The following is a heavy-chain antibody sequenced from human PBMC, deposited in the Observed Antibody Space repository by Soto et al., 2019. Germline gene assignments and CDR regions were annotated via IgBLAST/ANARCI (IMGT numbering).Heavy chain of an antibody. CDR1: GYTFTGYY. D-gene: IGHD3-9*01. V-gene: IGHV1-2*02. CDR3: ARDYDILTGYNYFDY. J-gene: IGHJ4*02. Sequence: ASVKVSCKASGYTFTGYYMHWVRQAPGQGLEWMGWINPNSGGTNYAQKSQGRVTMTRDTSISTAYMELSRLRSDDTAVYYCARDYDILTGYNYFDYWGQGTLVTVSS. CDR2: INPNSGGT.